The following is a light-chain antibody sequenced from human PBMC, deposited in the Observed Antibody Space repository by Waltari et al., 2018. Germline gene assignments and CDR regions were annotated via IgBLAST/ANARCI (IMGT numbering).Light chain of an antibody. CDR3: CSYAGSYTYV. V-gene: IGLV2-11*01. CDR2: DVS. Sequence: QSALTQPHSVSGSPGQSVTIPCTGTSSDVGGYNYVSWYQQHPGKAPKLMLYDVSKRPSGVPDRFSGSKSGNTASLTISGLQAEDEADYYCCSYAGSYTYVFGTGTKVTVL. CDR1: SSDVGGYNY. J-gene: IGLJ1*01.